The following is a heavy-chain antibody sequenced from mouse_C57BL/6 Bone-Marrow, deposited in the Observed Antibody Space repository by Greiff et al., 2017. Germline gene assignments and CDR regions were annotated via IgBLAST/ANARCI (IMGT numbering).Heavy chain of an antibody. V-gene: IGHV1-81*01. CDR1: GYTFTSYG. Sequence: VMLVESGAELARPGASVKLSCKASGYTFTSYGIRWVKQRTGQGLEWIGEFYPRSGSIYYNEQFKGKATLTADKSSSPAYMALRSLTSEDSAVYFGSRDIKYYAGDAMDYWGQGTSVTVSS. D-gene: IGHD1-1*01. CDR3: SRDIKYYAGDAMDY. CDR2: FYPRSGSI. J-gene: IGHJ4*01.